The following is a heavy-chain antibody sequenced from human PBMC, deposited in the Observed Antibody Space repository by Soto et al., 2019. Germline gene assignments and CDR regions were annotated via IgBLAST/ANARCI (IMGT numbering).Heavy chain of an antibody. J-gene: IGHJ3*02. CDR3: ARATQYYYDSRRAFDI. V-gene: IGHV4-59*12. Sequence: SETLSLTCTVSGGSISSYYLSWIRQPPGKGLEWIGYIYYSGSTNYNPSLKSRVTISVDTSKNQFSLRLSSVTAADTAVYYCARATQYYYDSRRAFDIWGQGTMVTVSS. CDR1: GGSISSYY. CDR2: IYYSGST. D-gene: IGHD3-22*01.